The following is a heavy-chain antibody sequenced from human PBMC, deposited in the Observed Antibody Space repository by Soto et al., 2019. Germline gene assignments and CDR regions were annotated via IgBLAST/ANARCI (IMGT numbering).Heavy chain of an antibody. CDR1: GFTFSDDF. J-gene: IGHJ4*02. D-gene: IGHD6-19*01. V-gene: IGHV3-72*01. CDR3: TSPNRSSSDWYYY. CDR2: VRHKAGPYMK. Sequence: EVQLVESGGGLVQPGGSLRLSCAASGFTFSDDFMEWVRQAPGKGLEWVGRVRHKAGPYMKEYAASVKGRITISRDESRNSLFLQMNSLQTEDTAVYYCTSPNRSSSDWYYYWGQGTLVTVSS.